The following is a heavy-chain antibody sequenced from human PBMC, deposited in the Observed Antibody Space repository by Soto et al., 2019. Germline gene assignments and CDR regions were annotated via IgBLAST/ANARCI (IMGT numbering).Heavy chain of an antibody. D-gene: IGHD3-10*01. CDR3: ARDRRGSGSYYGFDY. CDR1: GGSISSGGYY. Sequence: QVQLQESGPGLVKPSQTLSLTCTVSGGSISSGGYYWSWIRQHPGKGLEWIGYIYYSGSTYYNPSLKSRVTISVDTSKNQFSLKLSSVTAADTAVYYCARDRRGSGSYYGFDYWGQGTLVTVSS. CDR2: IYYSGST. V-gene: IGHV4-31*03. J-gene: IGHJ4*02.